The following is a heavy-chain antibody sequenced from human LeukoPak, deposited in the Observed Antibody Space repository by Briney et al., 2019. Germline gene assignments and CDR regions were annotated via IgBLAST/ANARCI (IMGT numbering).Heavy chain of an antibody. CDR2: INHSGST. D-gene: IGHD2-15*01. Sequence: SETLSLTCAVYGGSSSGYYWSWIRQPPGKGLEWIGEINHSGSTNYNPSLKSRVTISVDTSKNQFSLKLSSVTAADTAVYYCARAQQQGHIVVVVAAPYGDYYDYWGQGTLVTVSS. CDR1: GGSSSGYY. J-gene: IGHJ4*02. V-gene: IGHV4-34*01. CDR3: ARAQQQGHIVVVVAAPYGDYYDY.